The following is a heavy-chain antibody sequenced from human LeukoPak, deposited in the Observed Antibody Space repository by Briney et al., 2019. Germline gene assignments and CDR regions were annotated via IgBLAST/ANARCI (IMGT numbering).Heavy chain of an antibody. CDR3: ARDPNRYAAAHPFEY. D-gene: IGHD6-13*01. CDR1: GYTFTSYG. Sequence: ASVKVSCKTSGYTFTSYGISWVRQAPGQGLEWMGWISAYNGNTNYAQKFQGRVTMTTDTSTSTAYMELRSLRSDDTAVYYCARDPNRYAAAHPFEYWGQGTLVTVSS. CDR2: ISAYNGNT. V-gene: IGHV1-18*01. J-gene: IGHJ4*02.